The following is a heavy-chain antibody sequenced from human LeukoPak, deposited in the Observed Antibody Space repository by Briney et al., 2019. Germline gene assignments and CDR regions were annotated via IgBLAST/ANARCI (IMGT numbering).Heavy chain of an antibody. CDR1: GFTFNNYA. D-gene: IGHD3-22*01. CDR3: AKDRDSSGYYLSYFDY. CDR2: ISGSGGST. J-gene: IGHJ4*02. V-gene: IGHV3-23*01. Sequence: PGGSLRLSCAASGFTFNNYAMSWVRQAPGKGLEWVSAISGSGGSTYYADSVKGRFTISRDNSKNTLYLQMNSLRAEDTAVYYCAKDRDSSGYYLSYFDYWGQGTLVTVSS.